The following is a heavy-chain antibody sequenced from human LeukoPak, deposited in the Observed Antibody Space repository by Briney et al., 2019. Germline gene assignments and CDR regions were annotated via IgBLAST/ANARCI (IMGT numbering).Heavy chain of an antibody. CDR1: GGSISSGSFF. CDR2: VYYSGST. V-gene: IGHV4-39*07. D-gene: IGHD2-2*02. J-gene: IGHJ5*02. Sequence: SETLSLTCTVSGGSISSGSFFWDWIRQPPGKGLEWIGSVYYSGSTYSNPSLKSRVTISVDTSKNQFSLKLSSVTAADTAVYYCARGRSVLGYCSSTSCYKRFWFDPWGQGTLVTVSS. CDR3: ARGRSVLGYCSSTSCYKRFWFDP.